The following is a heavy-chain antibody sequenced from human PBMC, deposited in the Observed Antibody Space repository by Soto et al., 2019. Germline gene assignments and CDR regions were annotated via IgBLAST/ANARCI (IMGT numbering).Heavy chain of an antibody. D-gene: IGHD5-18*01. J-gene: IGHJ6*02. CDR2: INHSGST. CDR1: GVSFSGYY. V-gene: IGHV4-34*03. Sequence: LSATLSLTCAVYGVSFSGYYWSWSRQPPGKGLEWIGEINHSGSTNYNPSLKSRVTISVDTSKNQFSLKLTSVTAADRAVYFCVRLPPLDTDYGVDVWGPGPTVT. CDR3: VRLPPLDTDYGVDV.